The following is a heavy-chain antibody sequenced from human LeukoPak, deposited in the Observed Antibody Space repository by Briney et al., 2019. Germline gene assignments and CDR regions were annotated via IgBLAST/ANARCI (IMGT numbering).Heavy chain of an antibody. CDR2: ISSSGSTI. Sequence: GGSLTLSCAASGCTFSSYEMNWVRQAPGKGLEWVSYISSSGSTIYYADSMKGRITISRDNAKNSLYLQMNSLRAAATAVYYCAREGGNTVVDYWGQGTLVTVSS. V-gene: IGHV3-48*03. J-gene: IGHJ4*02. CDR1: GCTFSSYE. D-gene: IGHD4-23*01. CDR3: AREGGNTVVDY.